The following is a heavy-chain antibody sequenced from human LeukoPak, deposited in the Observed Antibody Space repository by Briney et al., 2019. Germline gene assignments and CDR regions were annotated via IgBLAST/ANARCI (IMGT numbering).Heavy chain of an antibody. Sequence: SETLSLTCTVSGGSISSSSYYWGWIRQPPGKGLEWIGEINHSGSTNYNPSLKSRVTISVDTSKNQFSLKLSSVTAADTAVYYCARATSLGIAAAASRRNWFDPWGQGTLVTVSS. V-gene: IGHV4-39*07. J-gene: IGHJ5*02. D-gene: IGHD6-13*01. CDR2: INHSGST. CDR1: GGSISSSSYY. CDR3: ARATSLGIAAAASRRNWFDP.